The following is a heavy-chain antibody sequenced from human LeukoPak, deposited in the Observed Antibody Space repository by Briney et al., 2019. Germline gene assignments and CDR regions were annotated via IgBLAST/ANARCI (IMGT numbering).Heavy chain of an antibody. Sequence: PGGSLRLSCAASGFTFSSYAMHWVRQAPGKGLEWVAVISYDGSNKYYADSVKGRFTISRDNSKNTLYLQMNSLGAEDTAVYYCARGLNSGFDYWGQGTLVTVSS. CDR3: ARGLNSGFDY. CDR1: GFTFSSYA. CDR2: ISYDGSNK. V-gene: IGHV3-30*04. J-gene: IGHJ4*02. D-gene: IGHD2/OR15-2a*01.